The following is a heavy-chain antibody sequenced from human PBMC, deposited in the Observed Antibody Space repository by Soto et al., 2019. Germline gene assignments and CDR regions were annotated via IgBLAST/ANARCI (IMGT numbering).Heavy chain of an antibody. D-gene: IGHD2-15*01. CDR2: IYYSGST. J-gene: IGHJ6*02. Sequence: PSGTLSLTCTVSGGSISSYYWSWIRQPPGKGLEWIGYIYYSGSTNYNPSLKSRVTISVDTAKNQFSLKLSSVTAADTAVYYCARNPCGGICGSCYSGGHYYYYSGMDVWGQGTTVTVSS. CDR3: ARNPCGGICGSCYSGGHYYYYSGMDV. CDR1: GGSISSYY. V-gene: IGHV4-59*01.